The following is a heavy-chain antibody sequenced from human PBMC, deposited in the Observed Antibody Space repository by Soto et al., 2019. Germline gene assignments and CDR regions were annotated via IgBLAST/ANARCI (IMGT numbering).Heavy chain of an antibody. CDR2: IDTSGENT. CDR3: AKSPLDSGVHYFDY. V-gene: IGHV3-23*04. J-gene: IGHJ4*02. CDR1: GFTFSRFA. Sequence: EVQLVESGGGLVQPGGSLRLSCAASGFTFSRFAMSWVRQPPEKGLEWVSTIDTSGENTYYPDSVKGRFTIARDNSKNTLYLQMDSLSAEDSAFLYCAKSPLDSGVHYFDYLGPGTLITVSS. D-gene: IGHD3-10*01.